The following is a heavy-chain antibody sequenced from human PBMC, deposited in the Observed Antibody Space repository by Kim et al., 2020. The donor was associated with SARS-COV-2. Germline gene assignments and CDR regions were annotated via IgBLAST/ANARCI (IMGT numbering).Heavy chain of an antibody. J-gene: IGHJ4*02. CDR3: AKDLGGLSDS. V-gene: IGHV3-30*18. CDR2: ISYVGSDK. D-gene: IGHD3-16*01. Sequence: GGSLRLSCAASGFTFSNFGMHWVRQAPGKGLEWVAIISYVGSDKYSADSVKGRFTIFRDNSKNTLYLQMNRLRVEDTAVYYCAKDLGGLSDSWGQGTLVT. CDR1: GFTFSNFG.